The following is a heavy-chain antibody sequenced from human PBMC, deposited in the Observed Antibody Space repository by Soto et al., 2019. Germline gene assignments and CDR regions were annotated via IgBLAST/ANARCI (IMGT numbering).Heavy chain of an antibody. V-gene: IGHV3-30*18. CDR1: GFTFSSYA. J-gene: IGHJ4*02. CDR3: AKTPWAKYYSSWFDY. Sequence: QVQLVESGGGVVQPGRSLRLSCEASGFTFSSYAVHWVRQAPGKGLEWVASMSSDGTDKYYADSVKGRFTISRDNSKSTLYLQMTSLRAEDTALYYCAKTPWAKYYSSWFDYWGQGTLVTVSS. CDR2: MSSDGTDK. D-gene: IGHD2-21*01.